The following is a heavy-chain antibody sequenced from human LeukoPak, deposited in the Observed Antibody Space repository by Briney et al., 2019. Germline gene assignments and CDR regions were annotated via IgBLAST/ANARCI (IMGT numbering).Heavy chain of an antibody. J-gene: IGHJ4*02. D-gene: IGHD3-22*01. Sequence: PGGSLRLSCVASGFIFSDYAMNWIRQAPGKGREWVSSFGTRSTSIYHAGSVKGRFAISRDNTKNSLYLQMNSLRAEDTALYYCAREVSEGFDFWGQGTLVTVSS. CDR3: AREVSEGFDF. V-gene: IGHV3-21*01. CDR2: FGTRSTSI. CDR1: GFIFSDYA.